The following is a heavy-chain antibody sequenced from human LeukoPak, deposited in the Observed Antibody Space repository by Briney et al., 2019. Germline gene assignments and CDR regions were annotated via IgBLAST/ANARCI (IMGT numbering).Heavy chain of an antibody. Sequence: PGGSLRLSCAVSGFTFYNYPMSWLRQAPGKGLEWVSAISASADNTYYADSVKGRFSISRDNFRSTMYLQMNSLRVEDTALYYCARCDASGPTVNVDYWGQGTLVTVSS. D-gene: IGHD3-16*01. V-gene: IGHV3-23*01. CDR3: ARCDASGPTVNVDY. CDR1: GFTFYNYP. J-gene: IGHJ4*02. CDR2: ISASADNT.